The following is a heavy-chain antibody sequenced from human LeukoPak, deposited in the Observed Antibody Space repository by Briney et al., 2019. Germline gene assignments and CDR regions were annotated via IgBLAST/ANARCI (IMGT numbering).Heavy chain of an antibody. CDR3: ARLVGYYGSGSLVPFDY. CDR1: GYSFTSSW. CDR2: IYPGDSDT. V-gene: IGHV5-51*01. J-gene: IGHJ4*02. D-gene: IGHD3-10*01. Sequence: GESLKISCKGSGYSFTSSWIGWVRQMPGKGLEWMGIIYPGDSDTRYSPSFQGQVTISADKSISTAYLQWSSLKASDTAMYYCARLVGYYGSGSLVPFDYWGQGTLVTVSS.